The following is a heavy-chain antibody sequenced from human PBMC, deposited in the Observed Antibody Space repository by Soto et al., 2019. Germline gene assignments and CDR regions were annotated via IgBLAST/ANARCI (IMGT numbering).Heavy chain of an antibody. J-gene: IGHJ6*02. CDR3: ARDRRIAVAGYPNYYYYYGMDV. D-gene: IGHD6-19*01. V-gene: IGHV3-21*01. CDR2: ISSSSSYI. CDR1: GFTFSSYS. Sequence: GGSLRLSCAASGFTFSSYSMNWVRQAPGKGLEWVSSISSSSSYIYYADSVKGRFTISRDNAKNSLYLQMNSLRAEDTAVYYCARDRRIAVAGYPNYYYYYGMDVWGQGTTVTVSS.